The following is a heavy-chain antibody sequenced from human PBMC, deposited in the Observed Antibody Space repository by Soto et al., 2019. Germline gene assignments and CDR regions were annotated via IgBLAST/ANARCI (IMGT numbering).Heavy chain of an antibody. CDR1: GGSISSYY. CDR2: IYYSGST. J-gene: IGHJ4*02. V-gene: IGHV4-59*08. CDR3: ARHVGGWAPWYFDY. D-gene: IGHD6-19*01. Sequence: QVQLQESGPGLVKPSETLSLTCTVSGGSISSYYWSWIRQPPGKGLEWIGYIYYSGSTNYNPSLKGRVTISVDPSKDQLSLGLSSVAAADAAVYYCARHVGGWAPWYFDYWGQGTLVTVSS.